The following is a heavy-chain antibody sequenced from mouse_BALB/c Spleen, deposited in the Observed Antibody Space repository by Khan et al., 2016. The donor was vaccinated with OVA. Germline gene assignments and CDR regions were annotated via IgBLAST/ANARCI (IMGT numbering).Heavy chain of an antibody. Sequence: QVQLKQSGPGLVAPSQSLSITCTVSGFSLTSYGVHWVRQPPGKGLEWLGVIWAGGSTNYNSALMSRLSISKDNSKSQVFLKMNSLQTDDTAMYYCARFYVPYYALDYWGQGTSITVSS. CDR3: ARFYVPYYALDY. D-gene: IGHD2-3*01. CDR2: IWAGGST. CDR1: GFSLTSYG. J-gene: IGHJ4*01. V-gene: IGHV2-9*02.